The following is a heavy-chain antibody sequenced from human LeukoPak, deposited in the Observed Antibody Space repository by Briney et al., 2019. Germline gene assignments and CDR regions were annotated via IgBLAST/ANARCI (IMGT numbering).Heavy chain of an antibody. J-gene: IGHJ3*02. V-gene: IGHV3-23*01. D-gene: IGHD3-3*01. CDR2: ISGSGGGT. Sequence: GGSLRLSCAASGFTFSNYAMTWVRQAPGKGLEWVSAISGSGGGTYYADSVKGRFAISRVNSKNTLYLQMNSLRAEDTAVYYCAKLQFLEWDAFNIWGQGTMVTVSS. CDR3: AKLQFLEWDAFNI. CDR1: GFTFSNYA.